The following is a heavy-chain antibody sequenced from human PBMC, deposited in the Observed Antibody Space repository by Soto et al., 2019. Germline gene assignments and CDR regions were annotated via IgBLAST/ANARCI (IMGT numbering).Heavy chain of an antibody. D-gene: IGHD2-15*01. CDR2: ISTSSRHT. CDR1: GLTFSDFY. V-gene: IGHV3-11*05. CDR3: ARTGYCSGGSCYITSFHY. Sequence: QVPLVESGGDLVKPGGSLRLSCAASGLTFSDFYMSWIRQAPGTGLEWVSYISTSSRHTNYADSVKGRFTISRDNAKNSLYLQMNSLRIEDTAVYYGARTGYCSGGSCYITSFHYWGQGTLVTVSS. J-gene: IGHJ4*02.